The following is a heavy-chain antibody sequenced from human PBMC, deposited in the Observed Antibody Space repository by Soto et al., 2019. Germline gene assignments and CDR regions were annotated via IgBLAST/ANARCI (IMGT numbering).Heavy chain of an antibody. CDR1: GFTFSSYA. CDR2: ISGSGGST. V-gene: IGHV3-23*01. J-gene: IGHJ3*02. Sequence: GRSLRLSCAAPGFTFSSYAMNWVRPAPGKGLEWVSAISGSGGSTYYADSVKGRFTISRDNSKNTLYLQMNSLRAEDTAVYYCAKDSRKDAFDIWGEGTMVTVSS. D-gene: IGHD2-2*01. CDR3: AKDSRKDAFDI.